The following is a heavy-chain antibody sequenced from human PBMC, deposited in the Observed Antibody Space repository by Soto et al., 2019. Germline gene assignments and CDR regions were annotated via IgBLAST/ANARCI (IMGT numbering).Heavy chain of an antibody. CDR1: RFTFNSYG. J-gene: IGHJ2*01. CDR2: ISYDGSNK. CDR3: AKDREAYYDSSGYIPGYFDL. Sequence: QVQLVESGGGVVQPGRSLRLSCAASRFTFNSYGMHWVRQAPGKGLEWVAVISYDGSNKYYADSVKGRFTISRDNSKNTLYLQMNSLRVEDTAVYYCAKDREAYYDSSGYIPGYFDLWGRGTLVTVSS. D-gene: IGHD3-22*01. V-gene: IGHV3-30*18.